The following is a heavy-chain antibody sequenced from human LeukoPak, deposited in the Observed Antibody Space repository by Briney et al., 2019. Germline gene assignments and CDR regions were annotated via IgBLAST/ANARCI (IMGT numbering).Heavy chain of an antibody. CDR2: ISYDGSNK. D-gene: IGHD5-12*01. CDR3: AKDYVVATSTHIV. Sequence: GGSLRLSCAASGFTFSSYGMHWFRQAPAKGLEWGAVISYDGSNKYYADSVKGRFTISRDNSKNTLYLQMNSLRAEDTAVYYCAKDYVVATSTHIVWGQGTLVTVSS. CDR1: GFTFSSYG. J-gene: IGHJ4*02. V-gene: IGHV3-30*18.